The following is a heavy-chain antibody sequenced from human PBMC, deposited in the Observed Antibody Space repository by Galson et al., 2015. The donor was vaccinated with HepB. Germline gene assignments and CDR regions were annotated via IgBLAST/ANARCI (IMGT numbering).Heavy chain of an antibody. CDR1: GFTFSSYG. J-gene: IGHJ5*02. CDR2: IWYDGSNK. Sequence: SLRLSCAASGFTFSSYGMHWVRQAPGKGLEWVAVIWYDGSNKYYADSVKGRFTISRDNSKNTLYLQMNSLGAEDTAVYYCARESYPGYYGSGSYYNGPWFDPWGQGTLVTVSS. V-gene: IGHV3-33*01. D-gene: IGHD3-10*01. CDR3: ARESYPGYYGSGSYYNGPWFDP.